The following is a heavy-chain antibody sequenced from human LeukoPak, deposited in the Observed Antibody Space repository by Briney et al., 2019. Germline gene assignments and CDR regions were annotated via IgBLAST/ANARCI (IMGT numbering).Heavy chain of an antibody. J-gene: IGHJ1*01. CDR2: ISSNGGRT. CDR1: GFTFRSYG. CDR3: ATYYYDSGGFYFHH. V-gene: IGHV3-64*01. D-gene: IGHD3-22*01. Sequence: GGSLRLSCTASGFTFRSYGMNWVRQAPGQGLEYVSAISSNGGRTYYANSVKGRFTISRDNSRNTLYLQMGSLRAEDMAVYYCATYYYDSGGFYFHHWGQGTLVTVSS.